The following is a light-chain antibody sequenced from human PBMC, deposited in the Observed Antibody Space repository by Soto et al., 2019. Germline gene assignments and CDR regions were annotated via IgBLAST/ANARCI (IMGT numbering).Light chain of an antibody. CDR2: GNS. V-gene: IGLV1-40*01. Sequence: PSVSGAPGQRVTISCPGSSSNIGAGYDVHWYQQLPGTAPKLLIYGNSNRPSGVPDRFSGSKSGTSASLAITGLQAEDEADYYCQSYDSSLSVVFGGGTKLTVL. CDR1: SSNIGAGYD. CDR3: QSYDSSLSVV. J-gene: IGLJ2*01.